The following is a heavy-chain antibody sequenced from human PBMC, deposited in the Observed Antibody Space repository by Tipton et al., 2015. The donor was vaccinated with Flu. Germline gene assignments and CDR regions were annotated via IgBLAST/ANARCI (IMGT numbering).Heavy chain of an antibody. Sequence: TLSLTCAVYGGSFSGYYWSWIRQPPGKGLEWIGEINHSGSTNYNPSLKSRVTISVDTSKNQFSLKLSSVTAADTAVYYCASEGYCGGDCSSDYWGQGTLVTVSS. CDR1: GGSFSGYY. V-gene: IGHV4-34*01. CDR3: ASEGYCGGDCSSDY. CDR2: INHSGST. D-gene: IGHD2-21*01. J-gene: IGHJ4*02.